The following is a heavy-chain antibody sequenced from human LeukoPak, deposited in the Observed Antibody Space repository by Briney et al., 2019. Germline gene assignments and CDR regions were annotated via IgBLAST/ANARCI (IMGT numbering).Heavy chain of an antibody. J-gene: IGHJ4*02. CDR1: GGSFSDYY. CDR3: ASADIVVVPSAMPIFGY. V-gene: IGHV4-34*01. Sequence: SETLSLTCAVYGGSFSDYYWSWIRQPPVKGLEWIGEINHSGSTNYNPSLKSRVTISVDTSKNQFSLKLSSVTAADTAVYYCASADIVVVPSAMPIFGYWGQGTLVTVSS. D-gene: IGHD2-2*01. CDR2: INHSGST.